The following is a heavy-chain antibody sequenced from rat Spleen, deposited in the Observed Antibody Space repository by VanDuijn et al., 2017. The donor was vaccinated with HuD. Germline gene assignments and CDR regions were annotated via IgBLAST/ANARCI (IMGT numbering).Heavy chain of an antibody. CDR3: TTDPYTYYGPTGVMDA. D-gene: IGHD1-9*01. J-gene: IGHJ4*01. V-gene: IGHV5-20*01. Sequence: EVQLVESGGGLVQPGRSMKLSCAASGFTFSNYDMAWVRQAPTKGLEWVASISYDGSSTYYRDSVKGRFTISRDNAKSTLYLQMDSLRSEDTATYYCTTDPYTYYGPTGVMDAWGQGASVTVSS. CDR1: GFTFSNYD. CDR2: ISYDGSST.